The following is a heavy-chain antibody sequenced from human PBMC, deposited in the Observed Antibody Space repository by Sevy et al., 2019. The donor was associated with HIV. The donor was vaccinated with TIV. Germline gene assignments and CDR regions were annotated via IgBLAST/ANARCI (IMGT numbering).Heavy chain of an antibody. J-gene: IGHJ4*02. V-gene: IGHV3-15*07. CDR3: SMEDGYNYFDY. CDR2: IKSETDGGTT. Sequence: GGSLRLSCAASGFTFSSYAMHWVRQAPGKGLEWVGRIKSETDGGTTDYAEPVKGRFSISRDDSKNTLYLQMNSLKIEDTAVYYCSMEDGYNYFDYWGQGALVTVSS. CDR1: GFTFSSYA. D-gene: IGHD5-12*01.